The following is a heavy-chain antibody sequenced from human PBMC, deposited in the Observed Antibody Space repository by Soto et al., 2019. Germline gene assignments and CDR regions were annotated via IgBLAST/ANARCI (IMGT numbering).Heavy chain of an antibody. V-gene: IGHV1-2*04. CDR3: AAQQYYYGSGTFGCMDV. Sequence: QVQLVQSGAEVQKPGASVKVSCKASGYTFTGYYMHWVRQAPGQGLEWMGWINPNSGGTNYAQKFEGWVTMTRDPSIWTAPMERRWPRSDDTAVYYCAAQQYYYGSGTFGCMDVWCQGTTVTVSS. CDR2: INPNSGGT. CDR1: GYTFTGYY. D-gene: IGHD3-10*01. J-gene: IGHJ6*02.